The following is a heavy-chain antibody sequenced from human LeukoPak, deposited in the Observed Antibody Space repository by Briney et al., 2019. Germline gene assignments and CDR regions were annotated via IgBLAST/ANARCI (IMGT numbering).Heavy chain of an antibody. V-gene: IGHV4-59*01. CDR2: IFYSGST. D-gene: IGHD6-19*01. CDR1: GGSITSYY. J-gene: IGHJ3*02. Sequence: SETLSLTWTVSGGSITSYYWSWLRQPPGKGLEYIGYIFYSGSTNYSPSLKSRVTISLDTSKNQFSLMLSSVTAADTAVYYCARVVPGYSGGDDAFDIWGQGTVVIVS. CDR3: ARVVPGYSGGDDAFDI.